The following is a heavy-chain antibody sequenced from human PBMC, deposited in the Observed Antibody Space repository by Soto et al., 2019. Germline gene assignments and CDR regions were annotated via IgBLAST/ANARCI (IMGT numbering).Heavy chain of an antibody. Sequence: LRLSCAASGFTFSSYWMDWVRQAPGKGLEWVANINQDGSEKHYIDSVKGRFTISRDNAKNSLYLQMSSLTAEDSALYYCSPSLDYWGQGTLVTVSS. CDR3: SPSLDY. V-gene: IGHV3-7*01. J-gene: IGHJ4*02. CDR2: INQDGSEK. CDR1: GFTFSSYW.